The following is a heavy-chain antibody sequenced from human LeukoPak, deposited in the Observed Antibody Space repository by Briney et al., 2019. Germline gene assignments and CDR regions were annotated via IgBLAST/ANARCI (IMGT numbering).Heavy chain of an antibody. V-gene: IGHV3-23*01. J-gene: IGHJ4*02. Sequence: GGSLRLSCAASGLTLSRYVLSWVRQGPGKGLEWVSAICRGGGGTYHAAPAKGRVTISRDNAKNTLYLQMNSLRAEDTAVYYCAISGWDYWGQGTLVTVSS. CDR1: GLTLSRYV. CDR2: ICRGGGGT. CDR3: AISGWDY. D-gene: IGHD3-10*01.